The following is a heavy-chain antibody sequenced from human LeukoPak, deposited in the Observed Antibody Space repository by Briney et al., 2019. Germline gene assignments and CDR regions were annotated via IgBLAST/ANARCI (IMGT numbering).Heavy chain of an antibody. CDR3: ARGGYSYGYMGYFDY. CDR2: ISAYNGNT. CDR1: GYTFNIYG. D-gene: IGHD5-18*01. J-gene: IGHJ4*02. V-gene: IGHV1-18*01. Sequence: ASVKVSCKASGYTFNIYGIGWVRQAPGQGLERMGWISAYNGNTNYAQKLQGRVTMTTDTSTSTAYMELRSLRSDDTAVYYCARGGYSYGYMGYFDYWGQGTLVTVSS.